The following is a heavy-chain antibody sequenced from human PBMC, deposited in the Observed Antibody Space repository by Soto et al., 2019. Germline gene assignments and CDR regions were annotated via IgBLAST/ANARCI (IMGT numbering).Heavy chain of an antibody. V-gene: IGHV3-30*03. D-gene: IGHD3-22*01. Sequence: QVQLVQSGGGVVQPGRSLRLSCDASGLTFSTYGIHWVRQAPGKGLACLAIISYDGRNKYYADSVKGRFTISRDNSTNTIYLQMNTLRAEDTAVYYCASFCSGGSCYVSGMDVWGHGTMVTVSS. J-gene: IGHJ6*02. CDR3: ASFCSGGSCYVSGMDV. CDR2: ISYDGRNK. CDR1: GLTFSTYG.